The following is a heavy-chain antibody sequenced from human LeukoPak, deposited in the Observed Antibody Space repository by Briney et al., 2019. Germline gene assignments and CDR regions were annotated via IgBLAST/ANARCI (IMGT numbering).Heavy chain of an antibody. D-gene: IGHD3-22*01. CDR2: ISGSGGGT. CDR3: AKDRGRYYDSSGYYWGYYFDS. CDR1: GFTFSSYA. J-gene: IGHJ4*02. V-gene: IGHV3-23*01. Sequence: AGGSLRLSCAASGFTFSSYAMSWVRQAPGKGLEWVSTISGSGGGTYYADSVKGRFTISRDNSKNTLYLQMSSLRAEDTAVYYCAKDRGRYYDSSGYYWGYYFDSWGQGILVTVST.